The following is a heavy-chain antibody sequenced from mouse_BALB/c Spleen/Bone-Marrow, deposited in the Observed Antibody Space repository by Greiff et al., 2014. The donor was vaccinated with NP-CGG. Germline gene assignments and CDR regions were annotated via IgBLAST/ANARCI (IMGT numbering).Heavy chain of an antibody. V-gene: IGHV2-9*02. CDR1: GFSLTTYG. J-gene: IGHJ2*01. CDR3: ARAHYDYVLFDY. CDR2: IWAGGST. D-gene: IGHD2-4*01. Sequence: VQVVESGPGLVASSQSLSITCTVSGFSLTTYGVHWVRQPPGKGLEWLGVIWAGGSTNYNSALMSRLSISKDNSKSQVFLKMNSLQTDDTAMYYCARAHYDYVLFDYWGQGTTLTVSS.